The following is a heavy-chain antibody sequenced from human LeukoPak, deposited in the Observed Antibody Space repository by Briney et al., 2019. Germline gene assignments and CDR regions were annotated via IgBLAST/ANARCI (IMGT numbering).Heavy chain of an antibody. CDR3: ARGRGSGWYDY. CDR2: INSDGSST. Sequence: GGSLRLSCAVSGFTFSSYWMHWVRQAPGKGLVWVSRINSDGSSTSYADSVKGRFTISRDNARNTLYLQMNSLRAEDTAVYYCARGRGSGWYDYWGQGTLVTVSS. CDR1: GFTFSSYW. D-gene: IGHD6-19*01. J-gene: IGHJ4*02. V-gene: IGHV3-74*01.